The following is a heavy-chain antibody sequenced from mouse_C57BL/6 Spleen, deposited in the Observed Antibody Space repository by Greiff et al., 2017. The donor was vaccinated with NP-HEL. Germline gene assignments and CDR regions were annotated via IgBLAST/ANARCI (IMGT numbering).Heavy chain of an antibody. Sequence: QVQLQQSGPELVKPGASVKISCKASGYAFSSSWMNWVKQRPGKGLEWIGRIYPGDGDTNYNGKFKGKATLTADKSSSTAYMQLSSLTSEDSAVYFCASDYGSGFAYWGQGTLVTVSA. CDR3: ASDYGSGFAY. V-gene: IGHV1-82*01. J-gene: IGHJ3*01. D-gene: IGHD1-1*01. CDR2: IYPGDGDT. CDR1: GYAFSSSW.